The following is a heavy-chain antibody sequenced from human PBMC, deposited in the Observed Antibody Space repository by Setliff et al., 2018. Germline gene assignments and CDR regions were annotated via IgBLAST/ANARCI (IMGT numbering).Heavy chain of an antibody. CDR3: TTRYHNPGDGYMAVFDF. CDR1: GFTFSRFW. J-gene: IGHJ4*02. Sequence: GSLRLSCAASGFTFSRFWMNWVRQAPGKGLEWVANIKQDGSVKYYVDSVKGRFTISRDNAKNSVDLEMSSLRAEDTAVYYCTTRYHNPGDGYMAVFDFWGQGSLVTVSS. V-gene: IGHV3-7*03. CDR2: IKQDGSVK. D-gene: IGHD2-21*01.